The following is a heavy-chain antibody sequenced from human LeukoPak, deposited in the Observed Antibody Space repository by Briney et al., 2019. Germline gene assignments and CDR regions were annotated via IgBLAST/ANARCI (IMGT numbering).Heavy chain of an antibody. V-gene: IGHV3-74*01. CDR3: ARGGDRTMVRGRKDLRY. J-gene: IGHJ4*02. D-gene: IGHD3-10*01. Sequence: GGSLRLSCVASGFTFSSYWMHWVRQAPRKGLVWVSRINGDGRNINYADSVRGRFTISRDNAKNTLYLQMNTLRVEDTAVYYCARGGDRTMVRGRKDLRYWGQGTLVTISS. CDR1: GFTFSSYW. CDR2: INGDGRNI.